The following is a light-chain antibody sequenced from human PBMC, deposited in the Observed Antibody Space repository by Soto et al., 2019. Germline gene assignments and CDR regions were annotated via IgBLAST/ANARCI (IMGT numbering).Light chain of an antibody. CDR1: RNINRK. V-gene: IGKV3-15*01. J-gene: IGKJ4*01. Sequence: EIVMTQSPATLSVSPGERATLSCRASRNINRKLAWYQQKAGQAPTLLISGASTRATGIPARFSGSGSWTEFTLLSSSLLSENFEVFYCQQYYDYPPLIFGGGTKVEIK. CDR2: GAS. CDR3: QQYYDYPPLI.